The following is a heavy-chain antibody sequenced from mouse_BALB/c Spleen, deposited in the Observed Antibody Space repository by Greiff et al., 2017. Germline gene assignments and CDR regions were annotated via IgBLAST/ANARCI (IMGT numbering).Heavy chain of an antibody. CDR3: ARGGGPYAMDY. J-gene: IGHJ4*01. Sequence: QVQLQQSGAELMKPGASVKISCKATGYTFSSYWIEWVKQRPGQGLEWIGAIYPGDGDTRYTQKFKGKATLTADKSSSTAYMQLSSLASEDSAVYYCARGGGPYAMDYWGQGTSVTVSS. CDR1: GYTFSSYW. CDR2: IYPGDGDT. V-gene: IGHV1-87*01. D-gene: IGHD1-1*02.